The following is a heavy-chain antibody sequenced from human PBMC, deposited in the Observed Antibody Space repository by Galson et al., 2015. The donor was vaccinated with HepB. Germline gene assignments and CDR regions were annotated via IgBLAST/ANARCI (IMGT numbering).Heavy chain of an antibody. D-gene: IGHD3-3*01. CDR1: GFTFGEHS. CDR2: ISSGSSSI. CDR3: ARSDYDFWSGYFY. V-gene: IGHV3-48*01. Sequence: SLRLSCAASGFTFGEHSMSWVRQAPGRGLEWISYISSGSSSIYYADSVKGRFTTSRDNAKNSLYLQMNSLRAEDTAVYYCARSDYDFWSGYFYWGQGTLVTVSS. J-gene: IGHJ4*02.